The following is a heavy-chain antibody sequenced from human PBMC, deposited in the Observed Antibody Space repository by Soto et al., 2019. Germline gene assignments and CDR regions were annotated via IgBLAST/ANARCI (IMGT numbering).Heavy chain of an antibody. CDR3: ARGPRNAPMVRGIIGFFGP. D-gene: IGHD3-10*01. CDR1: GRSFNDNH. CDR2: INHDGDT. V-gene: IGHV4-34*01. J-gene: IGHJ5*02. Sequence: SETLSLICNVSGRSFNDNHWSWIRQSPGKGLDWLGDINHDGDTYYNPSHKSRSVISVDTYKSQFSLGLSSVTAADTAVYYCARGPRNAPMVRGIIGFFGPWCQGTLVTVSS.